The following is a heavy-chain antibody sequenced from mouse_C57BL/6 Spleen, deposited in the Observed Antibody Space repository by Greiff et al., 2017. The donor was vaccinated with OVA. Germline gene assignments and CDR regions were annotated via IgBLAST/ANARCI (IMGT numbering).Heavy chain of an antibody. V-gene: IGHV1-53*01. CDR1: GYTFTSYW. Sequence: QVQLQQPGTELVKPGASVKLSCKASGYTFTSYWMHWVKQRPGQGLEWIGIINPSNGGTTYNEQFKSKATLTVDKSSSTAYMQLSSLTSEDSADYDGARSVYLGVRQGAMGYWGQGTSVTVSS. CDR3: ARSVYLGVRQGAMGY. D-gene: IGHD2-14*01. J-gene: IGHJ4*01. CDR2: INPSNGGT.